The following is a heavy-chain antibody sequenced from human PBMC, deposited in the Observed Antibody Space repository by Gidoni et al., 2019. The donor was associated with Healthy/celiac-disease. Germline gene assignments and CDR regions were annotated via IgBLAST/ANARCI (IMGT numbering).Heavy chain of an antibody. CDR2: VSAYNGNT. D-gene: IGHD5-12*01. CDR1: GSTLTSDG. CDR3: ATARPYSGYDYPQDY. Sequence: QVQLVQSGAEVKQPGASLTVSCKASGSTLTSDGISWVRPAPGQGLEWMGWVSAYNGNTNYAQKLQGRVTMTTDTSTSTAYMELRSLRSDATAVYYCATARPYSGYDYPQDYWGQGTLVTVSS. J-gene: IGHJ4*02. V-gene: IGHV1-18*01.